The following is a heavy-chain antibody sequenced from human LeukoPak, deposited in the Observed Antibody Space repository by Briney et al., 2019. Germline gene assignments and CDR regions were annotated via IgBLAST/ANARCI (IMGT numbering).Heavy chain of an antibody. CDR1: GGSISSGSYY. Sequence: PSETLSLTCTVSGGSISSGSYYWSWIRQPAGKGLEWIGRIYTSGSTNYNPSLKSRVTISVDTSKNQFSLKLSSVTAADTAVYYCARAYYDILTGYYPFDYWGQGTLVTVSS. D-gene: IGHD3-9*01. J-gene: IGHJ4*02. CDR2: IYTSGST. CDR3: ARAYYDILTGYYPFDY. V-gene: IGHV4-61*02.